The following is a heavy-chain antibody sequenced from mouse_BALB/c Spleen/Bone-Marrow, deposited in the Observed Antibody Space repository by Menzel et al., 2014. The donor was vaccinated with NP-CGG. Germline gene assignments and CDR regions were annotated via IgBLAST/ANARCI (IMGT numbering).Heavy chain of an antibody. CDR2: ISTYSGNT. J-gene: IGHJ3*01. Sequence: VQGVESGPELVRPGVSVKISCKGSGYTFXDYAMHWVKQSHAKSLEWIGVISTYSGNTNYNQKFKGKATMTVDKSSSTAYMELARLTSEDSAIYYCARAGYGSSYDWFAYWGQGTLVTVSA. D-gene: IGHD1-1*01. CDR3: ARAGYGSSYDWFAY. CDR1: GYTFXDYA. V-gene: IGHV1-67*01.